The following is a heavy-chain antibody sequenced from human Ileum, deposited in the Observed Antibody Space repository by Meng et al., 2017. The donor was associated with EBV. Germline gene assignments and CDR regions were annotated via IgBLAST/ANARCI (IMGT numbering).Heavy chain of an antibody. CDR1: DYTFTSWV. CDR3: ERITTSGSYYLDY. J-gene: IGHJ4*02. D-gene: IGHD3-10*01. Sequence: QVQLVQSGAEVKKPGVSLKVTCRASDYTFTSWVISWVRQAPEQGLEWKRWSNAGNDHTKYSQKFQGRLTINRDTSASTAYMEVSSLRSEDTAVNYCERITTSGSYYLDYWGQGTLVTVSS. CDR2: SNAGNDHT. V-gene: IGHV1-3*01.